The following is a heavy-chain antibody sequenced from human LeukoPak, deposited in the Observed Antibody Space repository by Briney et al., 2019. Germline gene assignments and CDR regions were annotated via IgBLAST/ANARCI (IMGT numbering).Heavy chain of an antibody. V-gene: IGHV4-59*08. D-gene: IGHD3-10*01. CDR2: IHSVGYS. CDR1: DGSISSFY. J-gene: IGHJ2*01. CDR3: ARHITDSGSSFDL. Sequence: SGTLSLTCTVSDGSISSFYWGWIRQPSGKGLEWIAYIHSVGYSNYNPSLKSRVSMSIDTSKKQFSLKLTSVTATDMAVYYCARHITDSGSSFDLWSRGTLVTVSS.